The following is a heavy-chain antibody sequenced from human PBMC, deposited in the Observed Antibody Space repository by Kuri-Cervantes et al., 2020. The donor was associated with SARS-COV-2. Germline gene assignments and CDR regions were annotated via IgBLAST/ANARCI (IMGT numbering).Heavy chain of an antibody. V-gene: IGHV4-61*01. Sequence: SETLSLTCTVSGGSVSSGSYYWSWIRQPPGKGLEWIGYIYYSGSTNYNPSLKSRVTISVDTSKNQFSLKLSSVTAADTAVYYCASRNDDFWSGPPYYYYYMDVWGKGTTVTVSS. CDR2: IYYSGST. CDR3: ASRNDDFWSGPPYYYYYMDV. CDR1: GGSVSSGSYY. J-gene: IGHJ6*03. D-gene: IGHD3-3*01.